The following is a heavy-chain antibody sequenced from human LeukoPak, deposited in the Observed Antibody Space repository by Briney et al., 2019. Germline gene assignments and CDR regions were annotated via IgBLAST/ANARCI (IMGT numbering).Heavy chain of an antibody. J-gene: IGHJ4*02. V-gene: IGHV3-7*01. CDR3: VRGPHYGAYTDYFDY. Sequence: PAGSLRLSCAASGFTFSRHWMSWVRQAPGKGLEWVATIKQDGNENYYVDSVKGRFTISRDDAKNSLYLQMNSLRVEDTALYYCVRGPHYGAYTDYFDYWGRGTLVTVSS. CDR2: IKQDGNEN. D-gene: IGHD4-17*01. CDR1: GFTFSRHW.